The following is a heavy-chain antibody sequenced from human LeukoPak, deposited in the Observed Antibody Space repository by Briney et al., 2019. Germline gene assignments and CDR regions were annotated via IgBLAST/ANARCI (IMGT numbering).Heavy chain of an antibody. CDR1: GGSISSYY. J-gene: IGHJ5*02. D-gene: IGHD3-10*01. Sequence: PSETLSLTCTVSGGSISSYYWSWIRQPAGKGLEWIGRIYTSGSTNYTPSLKSRVTMSVDTSKNQFSLKLSSVTAADTAVYYCARGGRLLWFGNTGPSAAYNWFDPWGQGTLVTVSS. V-gene: IGHV4-4*07. CDR3: ARGGRLLWFGNTGPSAAYNWFDP. CDR2: IYTSGST.